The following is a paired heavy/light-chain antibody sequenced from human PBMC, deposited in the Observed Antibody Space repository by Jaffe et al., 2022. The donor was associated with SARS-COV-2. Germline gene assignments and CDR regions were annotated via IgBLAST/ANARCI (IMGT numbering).Light chain of an antibody. CDR1: SSDIGSYER. CDR2: EVG. Sequence: QSALTQPPSVSGSPGQSVTISCTGTSSDIGSYERVSWYQQPPGTVPKLIIYEVGTRPSGVPGRFSGSKSGNTASLTISGLQPEDEADYYCSSHTTSLTVVFGGGTKLTVL. V-gene: IGLV2-18*02. CDR3: SSHTTSLTVV. J-gene: IGLJ2*01.
Heavy chain of an antibody. CDR3: ARVYRRGAYNFDAFDI. CDR2: IFNTGST. Sequence: QVQLQESGPGLVKPSQTLSLTCDVSGDSIRRDDYYWSWIRQPAGKGLEWIGRIFNTGSTDYSPSLKSRVAMSVDTSKNQFSLRLTSVTAADTAVYYCARVYRRGAYNFDAFDIWGQGTMVTVSS. CDR1: GDSIRRDDYY. J-gene: IGHJ3*02. V-gene: IGHV4-61*02. D-gene: IGHD3-16*02.